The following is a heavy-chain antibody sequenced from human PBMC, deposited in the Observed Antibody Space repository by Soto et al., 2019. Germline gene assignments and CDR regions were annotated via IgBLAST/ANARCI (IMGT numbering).Heavy chain of an antibody. Sequence: ASVKVSCKXSGYTFSSIGISWVRQAPGQGLEWMGWISPYKGNTYYAQRLQGRVTMTTDTSTSTAYMELRSLRSDDTAVYFCARDLDGSGSYYTNYWGQGTLVTVSS. CDR3: ARDLDGSGSYYTNY. V-gene: IGHV1-18*01. CDR2: ISPYKGNT. D-gene: IGHD3-10*01. J-gene: IGHJ4*02. CDR1: GYTFSSIG.